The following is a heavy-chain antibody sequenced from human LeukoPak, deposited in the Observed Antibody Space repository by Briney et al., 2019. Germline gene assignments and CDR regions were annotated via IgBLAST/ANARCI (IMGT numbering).Heavy chain of an antibody. J-gene: IGHJ6*04. V-gene: IGHV3-23*01. CDR2: ISGSGGST. D-gene: IGHD3-10*01. CDR1: GFTFSSYA. CDR3: AKDPLWFRDFDSGMDV. Sequence: PGGSLRLSCAASGFTFSSYAMSWVRQAPGKGLEWVSGISGSGGSTNYADTVKGRFTISRDNSKNTLYLQMNSLRAEDTAVYYCAKDPLWFRDFDSGMDVWGKGTTVTVSS.